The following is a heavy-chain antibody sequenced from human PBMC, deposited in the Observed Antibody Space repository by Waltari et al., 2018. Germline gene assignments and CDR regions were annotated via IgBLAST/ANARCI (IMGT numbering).Heavy chain of an antibody. CDR1: GGSVSSNY. D-gene: IGHD3-10*01. Sequence: QVQLQESGPGLVKPSETLSLTCTVSGGSVSSNYWGWIRQPPGKGLEWIGSIYYSGSTYYNPSLKSRVTISVDTSKNQFSLKLSSVTAADTAVYYCARVSMVQGNAFDIWGQGTMVTVSS. CDR2: IYYSGST. CDR3: ARVSMVQGNAFDI. J-gene: IGHJ3*02. V-gene: IGHV4-39*07.